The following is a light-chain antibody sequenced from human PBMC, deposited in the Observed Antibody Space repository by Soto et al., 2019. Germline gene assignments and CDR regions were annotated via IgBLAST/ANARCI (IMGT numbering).Light chain of an antibody. CDR3: SSYTTSSTPHYV. CDR2: DVS. Sequence: QSALTQPASVSGSPGQTITISCTGTSSDVGGYNSVSWYQHHPGKAPKLMIFDVSDRPSGVSSRFSGSKSGNTASLTISGLQAEDEADYYCSSYTTSSTPHYVFGPGTKVTVL. J-gene: IGLJ1*01. V-gene: IGLV2-14*03. CDR1: SSDVGGYNS.